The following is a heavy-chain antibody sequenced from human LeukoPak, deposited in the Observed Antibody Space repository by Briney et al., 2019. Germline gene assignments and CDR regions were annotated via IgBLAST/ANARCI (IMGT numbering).Heavy chain of an antibody. J-gene: IGHJ4*02. CDR2: TYYRSKWYS. CDR1: GDSVSSKSAA. Sequence: SQTLSLTCAISGDSVSSKSAAWNWIRQSPSRGPEWLGRTYYRSKWYSEYAVSVKSRITIKPDTSKNQFSLQLNSVTPEDTAVYYCARTYDGANDFWGQGTLVTVSS. CDR3: ARTYDGANDF. D-gene: IGHD3-22*01. V-gene: IGHV6-1*01.